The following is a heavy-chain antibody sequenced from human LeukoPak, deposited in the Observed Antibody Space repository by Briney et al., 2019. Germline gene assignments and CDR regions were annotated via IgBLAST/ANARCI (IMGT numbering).Heavy chain of an antibody. CDR1: GYTFTSYG. J-gene: IGHJ6*02. Sequence: ASVKVSCKASGYTFTSYGISWVRQAPGRGLEWMGWISAYNGNTNYAQKLQGRVTMTTDTSTSTAYMELRSLRSDDTAVYYCARCRDSSSCSYGMDVWGQGTTVTVSS. V-gene: IGHV1-18*01. CDR3: ARCRDSSSCSYGMDV. CDR2: ISAYNGNT. D-gene: IGHD6-13*01.